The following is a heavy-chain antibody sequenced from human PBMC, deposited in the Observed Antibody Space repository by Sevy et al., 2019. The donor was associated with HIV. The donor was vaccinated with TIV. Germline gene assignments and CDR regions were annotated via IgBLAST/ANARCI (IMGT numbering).Heavy chain of an antibody. CDR3: AGGHRRIVCTNDVCVSPPFDY. CDR1: GFTFSDYY. J-gene: IGHJ4*02. Sequence: GGSLRLSCATSGFTFSDYYMSWVRQAPGRGLEWLSYISNSGSAIYYGDSVKGRFTISRDNAKNSLYLQMNSLRAEDTAVYYCAGGHRRIVCTNDVCVSPPFDYWGQGTLVTVSS. D-gene: IGHD2-8*01. V-gene: IGHV3-11*01. CDR2: ISNSGSAI.